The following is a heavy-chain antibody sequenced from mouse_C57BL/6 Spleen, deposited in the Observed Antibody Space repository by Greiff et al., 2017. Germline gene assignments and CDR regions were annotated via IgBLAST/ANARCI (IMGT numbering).Heavy chain of an antibody. CDR2: INPSNGGT. V-gene: IGHV1-53*01. D-gene: IGHD2-4*01. CDR3: ARGLRGGYYYAMDY. J-gene: IGHJ4*01. Sequence: QVHVKQSGTELVKPGASVKLSCKASGYTFTSYWMHWVKQRPGQGLEWIGNINPSNGGTNYNEKFKSKATLTVDKSSSTAYMQLSSLTSEDSAVYYCARGLRGGYYYAMDYWGQGTSVTVSS. CDR1: GYTFTSYW.